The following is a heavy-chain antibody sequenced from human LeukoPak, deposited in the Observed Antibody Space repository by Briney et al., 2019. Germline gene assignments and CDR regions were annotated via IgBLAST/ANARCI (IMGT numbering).Heavy chain of an antibody. CDR2: IYHSGST. CDR1: GGSISSGGYS. CDR3: ARYCSSINRLRDGSPVYYFDY. Sequence: PSETLSLTCAVSGGSISSGGYSWSWIRQPPGKGLEWIGYIYHSGSTYYNPSLKSRVTTSVDRSKNQFSLKLSSVTAADTAVYYCARYCSSINRLRDGSPVYYFDYWGQGTLVTVSS. D-gene: IGHD2-2*01. V-gene: IGHV4-30-2*01. J-gene: IGHJ4*02.